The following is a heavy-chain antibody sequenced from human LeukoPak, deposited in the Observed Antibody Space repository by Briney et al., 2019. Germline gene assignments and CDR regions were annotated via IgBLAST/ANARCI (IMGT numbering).Heavy chain of an antibody. CDR3: ARRDDHNGRDY. Sequence: GRSLRLSCAASGFTLSTYGMHWVRQAPGKGLEWVAMISHDGNSKQYADFAKGRFTISRDNSKNTVYLQMNSLRAEDTAMYYCARRDDHNGRDYWGQGTLVTVSS. CDR1: GFTLSTYG. J-gene: IGHJ4*02. CDR2: ISHDGNSK. V-gene: IGHV3-30*03. D-gene: IGHD5-24*01.